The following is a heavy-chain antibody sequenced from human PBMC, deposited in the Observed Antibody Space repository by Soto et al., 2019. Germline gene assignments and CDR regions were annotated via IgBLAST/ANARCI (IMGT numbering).Heavy chain of an antibody. CDR2: ISYDGSNK. CDR3: AKDDYYDFWSGHYFDY. J-gene: IGHJ4*02. D-gene: IGHD3-3*01. CDR1: GFTFSSYG. V-gene: IGHV3-30*18. Sequence: PGGSLRLSCAASGFTFSSYGMHWVRQAPGKGLEWVAVISYDGSNKYYADSVKGRFTISRDNSKNTLYLQMNSLRAEDTAVYYCAKDDYYDFWSGHYFDYWGQGTLVTVSS.